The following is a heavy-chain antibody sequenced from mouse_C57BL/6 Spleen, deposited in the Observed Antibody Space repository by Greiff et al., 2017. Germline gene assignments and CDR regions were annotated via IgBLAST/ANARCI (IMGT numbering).Heavy chain of an antibody. CDR3: ARWGNDYGNAMDY. CDR2: IYPGSGST. J-gene: IGHJ4*01. V-gene: IGHV1-55*01. D-gene: IGHD1-1*01. CDR1: GYTFTSYW. Sequence: QVQLQQPGAELVKPGASVKMSCKASGYTFTSYWITWVKQRPGQGLEWIGDIYPGSGSTNYNEKFESKATLTVDTSSSTDYMQLSSLTSEDSAVYYWARWGNDYGNAMDYWGQGTSVTVSS.